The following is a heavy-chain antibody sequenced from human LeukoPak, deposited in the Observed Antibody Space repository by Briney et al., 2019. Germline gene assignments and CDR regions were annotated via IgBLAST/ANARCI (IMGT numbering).Heavy chain of an antibody. Sequence: GRSLRLSCAASGFTFSSYGMHWVRQAPGKGLEWVAVIWFDGSNKYFADSVKGRFTISRDKSKNTLYLQMNSLRAEDTAMYYCARGDDSGYYDYFDYWGQGALVTVSS. J-gene: IGHJ4*02. V-gene: IGHV3-33*01. CDR2: IWFDGSNK. D-gene: IGHD3-22*01. CDR1: GFTFSSYG. CDR3: ARGDDSGYYDYFDY.